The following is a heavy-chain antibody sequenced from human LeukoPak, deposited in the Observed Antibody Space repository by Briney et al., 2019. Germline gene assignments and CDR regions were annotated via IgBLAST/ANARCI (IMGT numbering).Heavy chain of an antibody. CDR1: GGSISSYY. CDR2: IYYSGST. J-gene: IGHJ6*03. Sequence: SETLSLTCTVSGGSISSYYWSWIRQPPGKGLEWIGYIYYSGSTNYNPSLKSRVTISVDTSKNQFSLKLSSVTAADTAVYYCARVEMATSQTNYYYYYYMDVWGKGTTVTISS. CDR3: ARVEMATSQTNYYYYYYMDV. V-gene: IGHV4-59*01. D-gene: IGHD5-24*01.